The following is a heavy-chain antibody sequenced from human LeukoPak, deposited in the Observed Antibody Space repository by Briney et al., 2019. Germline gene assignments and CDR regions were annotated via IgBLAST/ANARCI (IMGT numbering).Heavy chain of an antibody. CDR3: ARGYYDSSGYYGY. J-gene: IGHJ4*02. V-gene: IGHV3-48*04. CDR2: ISSSSSTI. D-gene: IGHD3-22*01. Sequence: PGGSLRLSCAASGFTFSSYSMNWVRQAPGKGLEWVSYISSSSSTIYYADSVKGRFTISRDNAENSLYLQMNSLRAEDTAVYYCARGYYDSSGYYGYWGQGTLVTVSS. CDR1: GFTFSSYS.